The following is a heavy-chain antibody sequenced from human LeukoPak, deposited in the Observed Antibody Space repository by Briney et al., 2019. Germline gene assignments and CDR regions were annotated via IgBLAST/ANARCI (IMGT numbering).Heavy chain of an antibody. J-gene: IGHJ4*02. V-gene: IGHV6-1*01. CDR2: TYYRSKWYN. Sequence: SQTLSVTCAISGDSVSSNNGAWNWIRQSPPRGLEWLGRTYYRSKWYNDFAPSMQGRITINPDTSKNQFSLQLYSVTPEDTAVYYCARDVGTSGWHTFDYWGQGTLVTVSS. D-gene: IGHD6-19*01. CDR3: ARDVGTSGWHTFDY. CDR1: GDSVSSNNGA.